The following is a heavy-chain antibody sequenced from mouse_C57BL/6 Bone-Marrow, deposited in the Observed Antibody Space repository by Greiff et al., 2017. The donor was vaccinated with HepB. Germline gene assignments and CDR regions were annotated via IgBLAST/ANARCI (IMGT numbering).Heavy chain of an antibody. CDR2: IRSKSNNYAT. V-gene: IGHV10-1*01. Sequence: EVMLVESGGGLVQPKGSLKLSCAASGFSFNTYAMNWVRQAPGKGLEWVARIRSKSNNYATYYADSVKDRFTISRDDSESMLYLQRNNLKTEDTAMYYCVRHGGLRRGFDYWGQGTTLTVSS. D-gene: IGHD2-4*01. J-gene: IGHJ2*01. CDR1: GFSFNTYA. CDR3: VRHGGLRRGFDY.